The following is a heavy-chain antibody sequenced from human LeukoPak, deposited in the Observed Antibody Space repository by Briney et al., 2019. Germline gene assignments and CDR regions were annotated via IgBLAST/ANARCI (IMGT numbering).Heavy chain of an antibody. J-gene: IGHJ4*02. Sequence: GGSLRLSCAVSGFTFSDSWMSWVRQTPGKRPEWVANIKQDGSERNYVDSVKGRFTISRDNVKRSVYLQMSSLRVEDTAVYFCVRDGGGIFDYWGQGIRVTVSS. CDR2: IKQDGSER. CDR1: GFTFSDSW. V-gene: IGHV3-7*01. D-gene: IGHD3-16*01. CDR3: VRDGGGIFDY.